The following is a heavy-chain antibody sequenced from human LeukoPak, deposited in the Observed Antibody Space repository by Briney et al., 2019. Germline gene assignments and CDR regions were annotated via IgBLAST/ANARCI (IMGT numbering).Heavy chain of an antibody. V-gene: IGHV4-39*01. CDR3: ARQHSGRSPGSFAP. J-gene: IGHJ5*02. CDR1: GGSISSSSYY. CDR2: IYDSGST. Sequence: SETLSLTCTVSGGSISSSSYYWGWIRQPPGKGLEWIGSIYDSGSTYYTPSLKNRVTTSVDTSKNQFSLKLTSVHAADTAVYYCARQHSGRSPGSFAPWGQGTLVTVSS. D-gene: IGHD3-10*01.